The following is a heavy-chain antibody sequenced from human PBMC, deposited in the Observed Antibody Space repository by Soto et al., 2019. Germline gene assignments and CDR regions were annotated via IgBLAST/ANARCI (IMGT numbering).Heavy chain of an antibody. V-gene: IGHV1-69*01. Sequence: QVQLVQSGAEVKKPGSSVKVSCKASGGTFSNYAISWVRQAPGQGLEWMGGIIPIFGTTNYAQKFQGRVTISAGESTGTAYMELSSLRSEDPAVYYWARDAIFGVVIRGIDYYYGMDVWGQGTTVTVSS. CDR1: GGTFSNYA. D-gene: IGHD3-3*01. CDR2: IIPIFGTT. CDR3: ARDAIFGVVIRGIDYYYGMDV. J-gene: IGHJ6*02.